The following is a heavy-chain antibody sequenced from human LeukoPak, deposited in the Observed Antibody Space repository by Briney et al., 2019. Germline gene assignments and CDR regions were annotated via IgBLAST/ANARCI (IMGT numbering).Heavy chain of an antibody. CDR3: ARTTMVRGTYYMDV. CDR2: IYYSGST. Sequence: SETLSLTCTVSGGSISSSSYYWGWIRQPPGKGLEWIGSIYYSGSTYYNPSLKSRVTISVDTSKNQFSLKLSSVTAADTAVYYCARTTMVRGTYYMDVWGKGTTVTISS. D-gene: IGHD3-10*01. V-gene: IGHV4-39*07. CDR1: GGSISSSSYY. J-gene: IGHJ6*03.